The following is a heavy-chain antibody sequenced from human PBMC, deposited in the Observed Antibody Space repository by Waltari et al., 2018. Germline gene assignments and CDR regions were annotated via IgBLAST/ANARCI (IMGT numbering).Heavy chain of an antibody. CDR2: ISATSGAT. CDR3: AKGHTSGWFFFDF. J-gene: IGHJ4*02. D-gene: IGHD6-19*01. V-gene: IGHV3-23*04. Sequence: EVQLVDSGGGLVQPGGSLRLSCAASGFTFTNYAMTWIRQAPGKGLEVVSTISATSGATHYTDSVKGRFTISRDNSRDTLYLQMNSLRAEDTAVYYCAKGHTSGWFFFDFWGQGTLVTVSS. CDR1: GFTFTNYA.